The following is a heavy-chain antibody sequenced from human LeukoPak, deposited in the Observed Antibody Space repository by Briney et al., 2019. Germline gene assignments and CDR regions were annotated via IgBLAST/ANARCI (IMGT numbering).Heavy chain of an antibody. CDR3: AGGYCSSTSCYDSGSYYYYYYMDV. V-gene: IGHV1-69*13. J-gene: IGHJ6*03. Sequence: GASVKVSCKASGGTFSSYAISWVRQAPGQGLEWMGGIIPIFGTANYAQKFQGRVTITADESTSTAYMELSSLRSEDTAVYYCAGGYCSSTSCYDSGSYYYYYYMDVWGKGTTVTISS. CDR1: GGTFSSYA. D-gene: IGHD2-2*01. CDR2: IIPIFGTA.